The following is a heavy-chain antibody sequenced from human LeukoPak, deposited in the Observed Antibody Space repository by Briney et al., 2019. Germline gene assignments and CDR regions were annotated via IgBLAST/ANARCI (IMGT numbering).Heavy chain of an antibody. J-gene: IGHJ4*02. Sequence: GESLKISCKGSGYSFTSYWIGWVRQMPGKGLEWMGIIYPGDSDTRYSPSFQGQVTISADKSISTAYLQWSSLKASDTAMYYCARTPGYCSSTSCYKGCFDYWGQGTLVTVSS. CDR2: IYPGDSDT. CDR1: GYSFTSYW. D-gene: IGHD2-2*02. CDR3: ARTPGYCSSTSCYKGCFDY. V-gene: IGHV5-51*01.